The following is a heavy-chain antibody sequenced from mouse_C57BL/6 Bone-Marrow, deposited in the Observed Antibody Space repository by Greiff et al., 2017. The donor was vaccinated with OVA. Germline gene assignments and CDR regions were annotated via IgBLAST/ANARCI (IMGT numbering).Heavy chain of an antibody. CDR1: GYTFTSYW. D-gene: IGHD1-1*02. J-gene: IGHJ4*01. CDR2: INPSSGYT. V-gene: IGHV1-7*01. CDR3: ARVVFMDY. Sequence: VKLQESGAELAKPGASVKLSCKASGYTFTSYWMHWVKQRPGQGLEWIGYINPSSGYTKYNQKFKDKAILTADKSSSTAYMQLSSLTYEDSAVYYCARVVFMDYWGQGTSVTVSS.